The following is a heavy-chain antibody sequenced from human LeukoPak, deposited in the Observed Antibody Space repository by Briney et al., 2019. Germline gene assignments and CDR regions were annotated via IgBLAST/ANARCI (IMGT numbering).Heavy chain of an antibody. J-gene: IGHJ4*02. CDR1: GFTFDDYA. V-gene: IGHV3-9*01. CDR3: AKDLGSSWYFDC. D-gene: IGHD6-13*01. CDR2: ISWNSGSI. Sequence: GGSLRLSCAASGFTFDDYAMHWVRQAPGKGLEWVSGISWNSGSIGYADSVKGRFTISRDNAKNSLYLQMNSLRAEDTALYYCAKDLGSSWYFDCWGQGTLVTVSS.